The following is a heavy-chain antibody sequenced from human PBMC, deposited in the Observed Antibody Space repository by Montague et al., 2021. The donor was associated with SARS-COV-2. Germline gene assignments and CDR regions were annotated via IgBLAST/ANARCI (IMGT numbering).Heavy chain of an antibody. J-gene: IGHJ6*02. CDR3: ARSKPVGSFYYYYGMDV. CDR2: INHSGST. V-gene: IGHV4-34*01. CDR1: GGSFSGYY. Sequence: SETLSLTCAVYGGSFSGYYWSWIRQPPGKGLEWIGEINHSGSTNYNPSLKSRVTISVDTSKNQFSLKLSSVTAADTAVYYCARSKPVGSFYYYYGMDVWGQGTTVTVSS. D-gene: IGHD1-14*01.